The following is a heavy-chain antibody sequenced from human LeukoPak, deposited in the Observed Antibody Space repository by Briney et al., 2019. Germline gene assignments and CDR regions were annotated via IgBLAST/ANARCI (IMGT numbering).Heavy chain of an antibody. V-gene: IGHV3-49*03. J-gene: IGHJ4*02. Sequence: GGSLRLSCTASGFTFGDYAMNWFRQAPGKGLEWVGFIRSKAHGGTVDYAASVKGRFIISRDDSKSIAYLQMTSLKTEDTAVYYCAKGHGYWGQGTSLTVSS. CDR3: AKGHGY. CDR1: GFTFGDYA. CDR2: IRSKAHGGTV.